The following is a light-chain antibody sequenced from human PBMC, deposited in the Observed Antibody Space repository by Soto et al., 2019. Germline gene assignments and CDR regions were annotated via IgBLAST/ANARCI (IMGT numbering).Light chain of an antibody. CDR3: QQYDNLPFT. CDR1: QDISND. Sequence: DIQMTQSPSSLSASVGDRVTITCQASQDISNDLNWYQQKPGKAPKLLIYDASNLETGVPSRFSGSGFGTDFTFTISILQPEDIATYYCQQYDNLPFTFGGGTKVEIK. V-gene: IGKV1-33*01. CDR2: DAS. J-gene: IGKJ4*01.